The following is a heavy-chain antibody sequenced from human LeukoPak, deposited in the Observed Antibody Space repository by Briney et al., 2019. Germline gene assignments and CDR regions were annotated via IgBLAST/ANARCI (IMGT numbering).Heavy chain of an antibody. D-gene: IGHD1-1*01. CDR3: ARAPRGSTDY. V-gene: IGHV3-30*04. Sequence: GRSLRLSCAASGFTFSSYAMHWVRQAPGKGLEWVAVISYDGSNKYYADSVKGRFTISRDNSKNTLYLQMNSLRAEDTAVYYCARAPRGSTDYWGQGTLVTVSS. CDR2: ISYDGSNK. CDR1: GFTFSSYA. J-gene: IGHJ4*02.